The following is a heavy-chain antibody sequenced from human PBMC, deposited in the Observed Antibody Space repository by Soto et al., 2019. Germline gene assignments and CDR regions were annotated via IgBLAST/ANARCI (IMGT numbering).Heavy chain of an antibody. CDR1: GFSLSTSGVG. D-gene: IGHD3-3*01. J-gene: IGHJ4*02. Sequence: QITLKESGPMLVKPTQPLTLTCTFPGFSLSTSGVGVGWIRQPPGKALEWLTLTYWNDDKRYSPSLKSRLANTKDTQKNELVLAMTNMDPVDTGTYYCALSLWSAESFDYWGQGSLVTVSS. CDR2: TYWNDDK. V-gene: IGHV2-5*01. CDR3: ALSLWSAESFDY.